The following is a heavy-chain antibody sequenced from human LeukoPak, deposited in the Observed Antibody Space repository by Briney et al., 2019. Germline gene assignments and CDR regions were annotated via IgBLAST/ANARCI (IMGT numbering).Heavy chain of an antibody. CDR2: ISWNRGSI. CDR1: GFTFDDYA. Sequence: SLRLSCAASGFTFDDYAMHWVRQAPGKGLEWVSGISWNRGSIGYADSVKGRFTISRDNAKNSLYLQMNSLRAEDTALYYCAKGGTIFGPLYYYYGMDVWGQGTTVTVSS. J-gene: IGHJ6*02. V-gene: IGHV3-9*01. D-gene: IGHD3-3*01. CDR3: AKGGTIFGPLYYYYGMDV.